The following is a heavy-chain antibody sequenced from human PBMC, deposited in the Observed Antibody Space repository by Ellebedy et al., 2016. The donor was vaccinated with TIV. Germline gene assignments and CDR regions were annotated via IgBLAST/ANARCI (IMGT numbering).Heavy chain of an antibody. CDR2: TYYRSKWYN. CDR3: ARADYSPGRNSGFDY. D-gene: IGHD4-11*01. Sequence: SQTLSLTCAISGDSVSSNSAAWNWIRQSPSRGLEWLGRTYYRSKWYNDYAVSVKSRITINPDTSKNQFSLQLNSVTPEDTAMYYCARADYSPGRNSGFDYWGQGTLVTVSS. J-gene: IGHJ4*02. V-gene: IGHV6-1*01. CDR1: GDSVSSNSAA.